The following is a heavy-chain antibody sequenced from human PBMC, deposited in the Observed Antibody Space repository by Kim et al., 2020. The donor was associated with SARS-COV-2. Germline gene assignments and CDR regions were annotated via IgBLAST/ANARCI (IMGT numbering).Heavy chain of an antibody. CDR1: GYTLTELS. J-gene: IGHJ6*02. V-gene: IGHV1-24*01. CDR2: FDPEDGET. D-gene: IGHD2-15*01. CDR3: AILHCSGGSCYSGGIYYYGIDF. Sequence: ASVKVSCKVSGYTLTELSMHWVRQAPGKGLEWMGGFDPEDGETIYAQKFQGRVTMTEDTSTDTAYMELSSLRSEDTAVYYCAILHCSGGSCYSGGIYYYGIDFWGQGTTVTVSS.